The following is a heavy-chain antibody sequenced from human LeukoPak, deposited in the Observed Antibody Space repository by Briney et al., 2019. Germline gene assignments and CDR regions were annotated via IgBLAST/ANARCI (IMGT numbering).Heavy chain of an antibody. CDR1: SXGXYY. D-gene: IGHD3-22*01. V-gene: IGHV4-30-4*01. CDR2: IYYSGST. CDR3: ARASMIVVVIDY. J-gene: IGHJ4*02. Sequence: SXGXYYXSWIRXPPGKGLEWIGYIYYSGSTYYNPSLKSRVTISVDTSKNQFSLKLSSVTAADTAVYYCARASMIVVVIDYWGQGTLVTVSS.